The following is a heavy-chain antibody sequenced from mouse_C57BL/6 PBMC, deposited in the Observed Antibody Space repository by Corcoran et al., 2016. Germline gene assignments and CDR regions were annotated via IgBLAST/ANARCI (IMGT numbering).Heavy chain of an antibody. V-gene: IGHV1-18*01. CDR2: INPNNGGT. J-gene: IGHJ4*01. CDR1: GYTFTDYN. Sequence: EVQLQQSGPELVKPGASVKIPCKASGYTFTDYNMDWVKQSHGKSLEWIGDINPNNGGTIYNQKFKGKATLTVDKSSSTAYMELRSLTSEDTAVYYCAREYRDDSTTLYAMDYWGQGTSGTVSS. CDR3: AREYRDDSTTLYAMDY. D-gene: IGHD2-12*01.